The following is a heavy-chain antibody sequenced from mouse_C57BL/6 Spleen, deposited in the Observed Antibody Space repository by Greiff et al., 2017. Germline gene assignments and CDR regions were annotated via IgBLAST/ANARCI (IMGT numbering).Heavy chain of an antibody. CDR1: GYTFTSYW. CDR2: IDPSDSYT. J-gene: IGHJ1*03. D-gene: IGHD1-1*01. CDR3: ARRDGSSPYWYFDG. V-gene: IGHV1-69*01. Sequence: QVQLQQPGAELVMPGASVKLSCKASGYTFTSYWMHWVKQRPGQGLEWIGEIDPSDSYTNYNQKFKGKSTLTVDKSSSTAYMQLSSLTSEDSAVYYCARRDGSSPYWYFDGWGTGTTVTVSS.